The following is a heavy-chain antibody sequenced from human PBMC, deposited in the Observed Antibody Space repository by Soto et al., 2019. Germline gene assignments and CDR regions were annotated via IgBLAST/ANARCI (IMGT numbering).Heavy chain of an antibody. CDR2: IIAYNGNT. CDR3: ARNPRCGDWYQLHYGMDG. J-gene: IGHJ6*02. CDR1: GYTFTSYG. Sequence: ASVKVSCKASGYTFTSYGITWVRQAPGQGLEWKGWIIAYNGNTNYAQKLQGRVTMTTDTSTSTAYMELRSLRSDDTAMYFCARNPRCGDWYQLHYGMDGWGQAT. V-gene: IGHV1-18*01. D-gene: IGHD2-21*02.